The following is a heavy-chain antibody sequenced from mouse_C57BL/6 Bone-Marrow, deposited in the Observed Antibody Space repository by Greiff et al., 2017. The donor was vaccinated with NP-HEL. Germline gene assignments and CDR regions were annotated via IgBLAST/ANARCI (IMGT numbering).Heavy chain of an antibody. J-gene: IGHJ4*01. CDR3: AGGDYGSSRFGYAMDY. V-gene: IGHV1-80*01. D-gene: IGHD1-1*01. CDR1: GYAFSSYW. Sequence: QVQLKQSGAELVKPGASVKISCKASGYAFSSYWMNWVKERPGKGLEWIGQIYPGDGDTKYNGKFKGQATLTADQSSSTAYMQVSSLTSGDSAVYFCAGGDYGSSRFGYAMDYWGQGTSVTVSS. CDR2: IYPGDGDT.